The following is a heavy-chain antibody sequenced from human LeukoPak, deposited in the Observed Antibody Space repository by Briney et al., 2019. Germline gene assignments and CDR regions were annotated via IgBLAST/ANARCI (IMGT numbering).Heavy chain of an antibody. D-gene: IGHD2-15*01. CDR3: AKDIEGGLLEY. CDR2: INGDGYT. J-gene: IGHJ4*02. V-gene: IGHV3-43*02. Sequence: GGSLRLSCAASGFSFGANSMHWARQVPGKGLEWVSLINGDGYTYYAASASGRFTASRDNSKNSLYLQMSSLRPEDSALYYCAKDIEGGLLEYWGQGTLVTVSS. CDR1: GFSFGANS.